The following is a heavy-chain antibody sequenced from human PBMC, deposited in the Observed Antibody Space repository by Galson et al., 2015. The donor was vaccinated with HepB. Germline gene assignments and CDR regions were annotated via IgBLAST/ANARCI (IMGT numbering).Heavy chain of an antibody. Sequence: SVKVSCKASGYTFTGYYMHWVRQAPGQGLEWMGWINPNSGGTNYAQKFQGRVTMTRDTSISTAYMELSRLRSDDTAVYYCARPDFWSGYLFDYWGQGTLVTVSS. CDR2: INPNSGGT. CDR3: ARPDFWSGYLFDY. V-gene: IGHV1-2*02. J-gene: IGHJ4*02. CDR1: GYTFTGYY. D-gene: IGHD3-3*01.